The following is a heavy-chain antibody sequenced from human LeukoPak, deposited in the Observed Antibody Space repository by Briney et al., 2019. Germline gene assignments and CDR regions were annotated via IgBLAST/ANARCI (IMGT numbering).Heavy chain of an antibody. D-gene: IGHD2-2*01. Sequence: GASVKVSCKASGYTFTGYHIHWVRQAPGQGLEWMGRINPNSGDTNYAQNFQGRDTMTRDTSINTAYMELSRLRSDDTAVYYCARDYCSSTSCLFDYWGQGTLVTVSS. V-gene: IGHV1-2*06. J-gene: IGHJ4*02. CDR3: ARDYCSSTSCLFDY. CDR1: GYTFTGYH. CDR2: INPNSGDT.